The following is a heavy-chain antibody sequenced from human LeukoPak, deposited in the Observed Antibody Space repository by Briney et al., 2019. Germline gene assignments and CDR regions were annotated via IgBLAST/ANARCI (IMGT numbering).Heavy chain of an antibody. CDR2: IWYDGSNK. CDR3: ARDERFGELFYGMDV. J-gene: IGHJ6*04. V-gene: IGHV3-33*01. CDR1: GFTFSSYG. Sequence: GRSLRPSCAASGFTFSSYGMHWVRQAPGKGLDWVAVIWYDGSNKYYAASVKGRFTISRDNSKNTLYLQMNSLRAEDTAVYYCARDERFGELFYGMDVWGKGTTVTVSS. D-gene: IGHD3-10*01.